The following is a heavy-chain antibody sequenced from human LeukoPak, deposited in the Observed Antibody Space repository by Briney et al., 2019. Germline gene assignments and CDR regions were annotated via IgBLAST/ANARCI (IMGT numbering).Heavy chain of an antibody. Sequence: PGGSLRLSCEASGFSFSSYAMNWVRQAPGKGLEWVSSISSSSSYIYYADSVKGRFTISRDNAKNSLYLQMNSLRAEDTAVYYCARSSGDILTGYQGYYWGQGTLVTVSS. V-gene: IGHV3-21*01. CDR2: ISSSSSYI. CDR1: GFSFSSYA. D-gene: IGHD3-9*01. J-gene: IGHJ4*02. CDR3: ARSSGDILTGYQGYY.